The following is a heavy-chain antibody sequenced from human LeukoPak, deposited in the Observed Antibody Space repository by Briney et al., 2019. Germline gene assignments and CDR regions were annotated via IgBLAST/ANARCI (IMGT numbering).Heavy chain of an antibody. Sequence: GGSLRLSCAASGFTSGFTFDDYGMNWVRQVPGKGLEWVSGISRDGGRTGYADSVQGRFTISRDNSRNSLHLQMNCLRVEDTAFYYCVKDSNYDFWSGYYKGFDNWGQGTLVTVSS. V-gene: IGHV3-20*04. CDR1: GFTFDDYG. J-gene: IGHJ4*02. D-gene: IGHD3-3*01. CDR2: ISRDGGRT. CDR3: VKDSNYDFWSGYYKGFDN.